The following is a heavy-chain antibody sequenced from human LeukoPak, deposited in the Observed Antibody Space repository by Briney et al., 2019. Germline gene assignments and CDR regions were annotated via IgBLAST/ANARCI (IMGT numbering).Heavy chain of an antibody. J-gene: IGHJ4*02. CDR2: IYYSGST. CDR1: GGSISGSSHY. Sequence: PSETLCLTCTVSGGSISGSSHYWGWIRQPPGKGLEWIGSIYYSGSTYYNPSLKSRVTISVDTSKNQFSLRLSSVTAADTAVYYCASPGQGYFDYWGQGTLVTVSS. CDR3: ASPGQGYFDY. V-gene: IGHV4-39*01.